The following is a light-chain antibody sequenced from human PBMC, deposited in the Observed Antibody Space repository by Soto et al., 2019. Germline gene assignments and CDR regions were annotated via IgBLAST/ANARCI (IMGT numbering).Light chain of an antibody. CDR2: KAS. CDR1: QSISSW. CDR3: QRYKSYPWI. J-gene: IGKJ2*01. V-gene: IGKV1-5*03. Sequence: DIQMTQSPSTLSASVGDRVTITCRAGQSISSWLAWYQQKPGKAPKLLIYKASSLESGVPSRFSGRRSQKEFALTISSLQPDDVAAYYCQRYKSYPWIFGQGTKMEIK.